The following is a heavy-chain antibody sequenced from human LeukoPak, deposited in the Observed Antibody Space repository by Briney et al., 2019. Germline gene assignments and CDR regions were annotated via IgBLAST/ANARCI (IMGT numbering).Heavy chain of an antibody. D-gene: IGHD2-15*01. J-gene: IGHJ4*02. CDR1: GGSISSYY. CDR2: SYYSGIT. CDR3: ARHNPYCSGGSCYDGGDY. V-gene: IGHV4-59*08. Sequence: PSETLSLTCTVSGGSISSYYWSSIRQPPGKGLEWIGYSYYSGITNYNPSLKSRVTISVDTSKNQFSLKLSSVTAADTAVYYCARHNPYCSGGSCYDGGDYWGQGTLVTVSS.